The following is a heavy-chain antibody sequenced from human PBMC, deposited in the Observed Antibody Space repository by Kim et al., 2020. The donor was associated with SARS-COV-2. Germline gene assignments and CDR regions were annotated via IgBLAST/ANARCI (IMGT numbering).Heavy chain of an antibody. J-gene: IGHJ6*02. D-gene: IGHD6-13*01. Sequence: GGSLRLSCAASGFTFDDYAMHWVRQAPGKGLEWVSLISGDGGSTYYADSVKGRFTISRDNSKNSLYLQMNSLRTEDTAWYYCAKDIGYSSSWYATANYYYYGMDVWGQGTTVTVSS. CDR3: AKDIGYSSSWYATANYYYYGMDV. CDR1: GFTFDDYA. CDR2: ISGDGGST. V-gene: IGHV3-43*02.